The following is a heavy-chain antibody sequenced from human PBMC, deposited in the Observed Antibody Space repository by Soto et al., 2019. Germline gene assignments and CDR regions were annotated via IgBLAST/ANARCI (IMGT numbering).Heavy chain of an antibody. J-gene: IGHJ4*02. CDR1: GGSISSGGYY. D-gene: IGHD3-3*01. CDR2: FYYSGST. CDR3: ARAHNYDFWSGYFES. Sequence: SETLSLTCTVSGGSISSGGYYWSWIRQHPGKCLEWIGYFYYSGSTYYNPSLKSRVTISVDTSKNQFSLKLSSVTAADTAVYYCARAHNYDFWSGYFESWGQGTLVTVSS. V-gene: IGHV4-31*03.